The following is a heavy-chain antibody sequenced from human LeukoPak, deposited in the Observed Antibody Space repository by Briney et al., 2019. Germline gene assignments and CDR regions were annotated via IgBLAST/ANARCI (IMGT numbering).Heavy chain of an antibody. CDR1: GFTFSSYT. CDR2: ISYDGNTK. Sequence: PGGSLRLSCAASGFTFSSYTMHWVRQAPGKGLEWVAVISYDGNTKYYADSVKGRFTISRDDSKSTQYLQMNSLRDEDTAVYYCARRVQATVLDYWGQGTLLTVSS. J-gene: IGHJ4*02. D-gene: IGHD2-2*01. V-gene: IGHV3-30-3*01. CDR3: ARRVQATVLDY.